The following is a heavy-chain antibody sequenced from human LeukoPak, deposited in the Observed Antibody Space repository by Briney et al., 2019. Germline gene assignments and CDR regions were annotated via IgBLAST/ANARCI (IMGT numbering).Heavy chain of an antibody. CDR1: GFTFSSCA. Sequence: GGSLRLSCLTSGFTFSSCAMSWVRQAPGKGLEWVSTISGSGGSTYYADSVKGRFTLSRDNSKNTLSLQMNSLRAEDSAVYYCAKDRYSSGWSPLGDYWGQGTLVTVSS. J-gene: IGHJ4*02. CDR3: AKDRYSSGWSPLGDY. V-gene: IGHV3-23*01. CDR2: ISGSGGST. D-gene: IGHD6-19*01.